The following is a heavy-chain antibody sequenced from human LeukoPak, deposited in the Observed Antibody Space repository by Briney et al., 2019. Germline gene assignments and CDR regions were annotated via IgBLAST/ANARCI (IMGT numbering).Heavy chain of an antibody. CDR3: SRGISGYGMDV. Sequence: GRSLKLSRAPSGFTFTGSGIHSVRQASGNGLECIGRIRTKVNSYATAYAASVKGRFTISRDDSKNTAYLQMDSLKTEDTVVYYCSRGISGYGMDVWGQGTTVTVSS. CDR2: IRTKVNSYAT. D-gene: IGHD6-13*01. J-gene: IGHJ6*02. CDR1: GFTFTGSG. V-gene: IGHV3-73*01.